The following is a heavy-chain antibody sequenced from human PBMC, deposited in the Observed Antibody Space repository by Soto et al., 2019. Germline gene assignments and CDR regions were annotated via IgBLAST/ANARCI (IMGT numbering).Heavy chain of an antibody. V-gene: IGHV3-30-3*01. D-gene: IGHD3-22*01. Sequence: QVQLVESGGGVVQPGRSLRLSCAASGFTFSSYAMHWVRQAPGKGLEWVAVISYDGSNKYYADSVKGRFTISRDNSKNTLYLQINSLRAEDTAVYYCAREVYYDTLDAFDIWGQGTMVTVSS. CDR1: GFTFSSYA. J-gene: IGHJ3*02. CDR2: ISYDGSNK. CDR3: AREVYYDTLDAFDI.